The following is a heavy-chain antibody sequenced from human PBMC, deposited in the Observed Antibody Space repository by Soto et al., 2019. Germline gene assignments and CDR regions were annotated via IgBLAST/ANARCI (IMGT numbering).Heavy chain of an antibody. CDR1: GFTFSGYW. Sequence: GGSLRLSCAASGFTFSGYWMTWVRQAPGKGLEWVANIKQDGRDTFYVDSLKGRFTISRDNAKNSLYLQMNSLRAEDTAVYYCARCRISDYYYFMDVWGKGTTVTVSS. J-gene: IGHJ6*03. D-gene: IGHD3-16*02. CDR2: IKQDGRDT. CDR3: ARCRISDYYYFMDV. V-gene: IGHV3-7*01.